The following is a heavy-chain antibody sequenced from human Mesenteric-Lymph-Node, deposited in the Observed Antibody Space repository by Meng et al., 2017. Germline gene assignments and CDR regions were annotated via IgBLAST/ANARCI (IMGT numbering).Heavy chain of an antibody. CDR2: IYYTGGT. CDR3: ARNYYFDY. CDR1: GGAINSGDYY. V-gene: IGHV4-30-4*01. J-gene: IGHJ4*02. Sequence: LHVSGPGLVNPSQTLSLICTVSGGAINSGDYYWSWIRQPPGKGLEWIGYIYYTGGTYYNPSLKSRVTISMDTSKNQFSLRLSSVTAADTAVYYCARNYYFDYWGQGTLVTVSS.